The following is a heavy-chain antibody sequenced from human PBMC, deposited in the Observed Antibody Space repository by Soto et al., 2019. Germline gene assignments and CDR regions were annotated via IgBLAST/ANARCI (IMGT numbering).Heavy chain of an antibody. CDR1: GGSISSSSYY. Sequence: SETLSLTCTVSGGSISSSSYYWGWIRQPPGKGLEWIGSIYYSGSTYYNPSLKSRVTISVDTSKNQFSLELSSVTAADTAVYYCARESYRSSGYFDNWGQGTLVTVSS. V-gene: IGHV4-39*07. CDR2: IYYSGST. J-gene: IGHJ4*02. D-gene: IGHD6-25*01. CDR3: ARESYRSSGYFDN.